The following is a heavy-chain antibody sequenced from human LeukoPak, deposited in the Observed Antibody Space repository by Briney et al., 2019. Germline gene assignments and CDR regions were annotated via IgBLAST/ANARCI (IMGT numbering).Heavy chain of an antibody. J-gene: IGHJ4*02. CDR2: IRDRGAST. V-gene: IGHV3-23*01. CDR1: GFTFSSYA. CDR3: AAGGSGTY. Sequence: SGGSLRLSCSASGFTFSSYAMHWVRQAPGKGLEWVSTIRDRGASTYYADSVKGRFTISGDNSGDTLYLQMNSLRAEDTAIYYCAAGGSGTYWGQGTLVTVSS. D-gene: IGHD3-10*01.